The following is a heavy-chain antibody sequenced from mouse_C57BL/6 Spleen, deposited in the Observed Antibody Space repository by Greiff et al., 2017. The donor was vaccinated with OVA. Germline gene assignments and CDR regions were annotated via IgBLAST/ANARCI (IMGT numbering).Heavy chain of an antibody. CDR2: IHPNSGST. Sequence: QVQLQQPGAELVKPGASVKLSCKASGYTFTSYWMHWVKQRPGKGLEWIGMIHPNSGSTNYNEKFKSKATLTVDKSSSTAYMQLSSLTSEDSAVYYCARARSTTVFDYWGQGTTLTVSS. CDR1: GYTFTSYW. CDR3: ARARSTTVFDY. V-gene: IGHV1-64*01. J-gene: IGHJ2*01. D-gene: IGHD1-1*01.